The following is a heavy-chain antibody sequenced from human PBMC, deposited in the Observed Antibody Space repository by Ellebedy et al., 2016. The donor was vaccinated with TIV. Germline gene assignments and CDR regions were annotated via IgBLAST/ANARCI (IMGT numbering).Heavy chain of an antibody. CDR1: GFTFSTYA. J-gene: IGHJ3*02. V-gene: IGHV3-23*01. CDR2: TYGGGGTK. CDR3: AKEQIGGDGRWVFDI. Sequence: PGGSLRLSCVGSGFTFSTYAMAWVRQTPGKGLEWVSGTYGGGGTKYYADSVKGRFTISRDNSKNMLYLQMNSLRAEDTAIYYCAKEQIGGDGRWVFDIWGQGTMVTVSS. D-gene: IGHD3-16*01.